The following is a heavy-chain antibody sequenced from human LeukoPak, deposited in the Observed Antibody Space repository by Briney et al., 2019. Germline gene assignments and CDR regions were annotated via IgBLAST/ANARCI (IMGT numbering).Heavy chain of an antibody. CDR3: PRGVGAAAGPPPYYSYLAV. CDR1: GFTFSSYS. Sequence: PGGSLRLSCAASGFTFSSYSMNWVRQAPGKGLEWVSSISSSSSYIYYADSVKGRFTISRDNAKNSLYLQMNSLRAEDTAVYYWPRGVGAAAGPPPYYSYLAVWGKGTTVTISS. CDR2: ISSSSSYI. D-gene: IGHD6-13*01. V-gene: IGHV3-21*01. J-gene: IGHJ6*03.